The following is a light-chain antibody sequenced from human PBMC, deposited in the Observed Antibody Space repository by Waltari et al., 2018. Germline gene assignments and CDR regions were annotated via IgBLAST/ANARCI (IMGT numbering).Light chain of an antibody. CDR2: DVT. CDR1: SSDIGAYNR. Sequence: QSALSQPASVSGSPGQSIPISCTGTSSDIGAYNRVSWFQPHPGEAPKLMFFDVTNRPSGVSHRFSASKSGNTASLTISGLQAEDEADYYCSSYTASRTYVFGTGTRVIVL. V-gene: IGLV2-14*03. CDR3: SSYTASRTYV. J-gene: IGLJ1*01.